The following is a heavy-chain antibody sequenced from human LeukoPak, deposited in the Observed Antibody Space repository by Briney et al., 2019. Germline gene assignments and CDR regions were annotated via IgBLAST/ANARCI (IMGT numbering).Heavy chain of an antibody. V-gene: IGHV3-23*01. CDR2: ISGSGGST. D-gene: IGHD5-12*01. J-gene: IGHJ6*02. CDR3: YAEGMDV. Sequence: PGGSLRLSCAASGFTFSSYAMSWVRQAPGKGLEWVSAISGSGGSTYYADSVKGRFTISRDNAKNSLYLQMNSLRAEDTALYSGYAEGMDVWGQGTTVTVCS. CDR1: GFTFSSYA.